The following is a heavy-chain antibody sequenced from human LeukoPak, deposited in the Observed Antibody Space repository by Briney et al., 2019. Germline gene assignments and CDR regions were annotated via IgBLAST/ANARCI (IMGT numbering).Heavy chain of an antibody. J-gene: IGHJ5*02. V-gene: IGHV1-3*01. CDR3: ARDYSSSSGWFDP. Sequence: GASVKVSCKASGYTFTSCAMHWVRQAPGQRLEWMGWINAGNGNTKYSQKFQGRVTITRDTSASTAYMELSSLGSEDTAVYYCARDYSSSSGWFDPWGQGTLVTVSS. CDR2: INAGNGNT. D-gene: IGHD6-13*01. CDR1: GYTFTSCA.